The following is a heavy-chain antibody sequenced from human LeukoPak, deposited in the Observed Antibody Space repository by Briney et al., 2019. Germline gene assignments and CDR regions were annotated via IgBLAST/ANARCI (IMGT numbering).Heavy chain of an antibody. D-gene: IGHD1-26*01. V-gene: IGHV3-43*02. CDR3: AKLGSNGNDY. J-gene: IGHJ4*02. CDR1: GFTFNDYA. Sequence: AGGSLRLSCAASGFTFNDYAMHWVRQAPGKGLEWVSLISGDDGSTYYADSVMGRFTISRDNSKNSLYLRMNSLRTEDTALYYCAKLGSNGNDYWGQGTLVTVSS. CDR2: ISGDDGST.